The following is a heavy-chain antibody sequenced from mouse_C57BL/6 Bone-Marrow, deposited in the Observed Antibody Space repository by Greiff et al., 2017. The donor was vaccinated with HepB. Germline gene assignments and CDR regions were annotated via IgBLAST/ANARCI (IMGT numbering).Heavy chain of an antibody. V-gene: IGHV1-55*01. D-gene: IGHD3-2*02. CDR1: GYTFTSYW. CDR3: AREGGKATRAMDY. J-gene: IGHJ4*01. CDR2: IYPGSGST. Sequence: LQPGAELVKPGASVKMSCKASGYTFTSYWITWVKQRPGQGLEWIGDIYPGSGSTNYNEKFKSKATLTVDTSSSTAYMQLSSLTSEDSAVYYCAREGGKATRAMDYWGQGTSVTVSS.